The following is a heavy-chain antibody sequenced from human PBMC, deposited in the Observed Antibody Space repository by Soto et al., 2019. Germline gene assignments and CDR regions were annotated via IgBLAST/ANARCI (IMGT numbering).Heavy chain of an antibody. D-gene: IGHD3-10*01. Sequence: EFQVMQSGGGLVQPGGSLRLACAASGFPFSTTDMSWVRQAPGKGLEWVSTISGGGETTYYADSVKGRFTISRDNFKNTVYLQMDGLRVDDKALYYSAKNSGWFNTCGQGYLVTVSS. CDR2: ISGGGETT. CDR1: GFPFSTTD. CDR3: AKNSGWFNT. J-gene: IGHJ5*02. V-gene: IGHV3-23*01.